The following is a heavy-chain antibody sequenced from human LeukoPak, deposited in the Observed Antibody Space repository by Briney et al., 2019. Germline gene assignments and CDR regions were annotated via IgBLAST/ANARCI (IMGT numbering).Heavy chain of an antibody. CDR1: GFTFSNAW. CDR3: AELGITMIGGV. Sequence: PGRSLRLSCAASGFTFSNAWMSWVRQAPGKGLEWVSYISSSGSTIYYADSVKGRFTISRDNAKNSLYLQMNSLRAEDTAVYYCAELGITMIGGVWGKGTTVTISS. D-gene: IGHD3-10*02. V-gene: IGHV3-11*04. CDR2: ISSSGSTI. J-gene: IGHJ6*04.